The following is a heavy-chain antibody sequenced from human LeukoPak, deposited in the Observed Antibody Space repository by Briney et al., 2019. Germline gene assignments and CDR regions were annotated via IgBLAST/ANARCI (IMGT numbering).Heavy chain of an antibody. Sequence: PSQALSLTCTVSGGSMSSSSYYWGWIRQPPGKGLEWIGSIYYSESTYQNPSLKSRVTISVDTSKNQFSLKLSSVTAADTAVYYCARIPTVTFFDYWGQGTLVTVSS. CDR1: GGSMSSSSYY. J-gene: IGHJ4*02. CDR2: IYYSEST. D-gene: IGHD4-17*01. V-gene: IGHV4-39*07. CDR3: ARIPTVTFFDY.